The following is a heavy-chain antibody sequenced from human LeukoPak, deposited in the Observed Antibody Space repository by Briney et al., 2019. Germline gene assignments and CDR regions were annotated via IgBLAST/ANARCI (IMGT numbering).Heavy chain of an antibody. CDR3: ARSITMVRGVIADDLGWFDP. Sequence: SETLSLTCTVSGGSISSSSYYWGWIRQPPGKGLEWIGSIYYSGSTYYNPSLKSRVTISVDTSKNQFSLKLSSVTAADTAVYYCARSITMVRGVIADDLGWFDPWGQGTLVTVSS. CDR1: GGSISSSSYY. CDR2: IYYSGST. D-gene: IGHD3-10*01. V-gene: IGHV4-39*01. J-gene: IGHJ5*02.